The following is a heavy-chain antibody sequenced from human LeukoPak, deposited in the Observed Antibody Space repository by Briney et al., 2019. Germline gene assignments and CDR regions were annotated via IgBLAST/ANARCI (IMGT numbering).Heavy chain of an antibody. CDR2: INTSGGST. J-gene: IGHJ4*02. Sequence: GASVKVSFKGSGYTFTSYYMHWVRQGPGQGGEGRGIINTSGGSTSYAQKFQGRVTMTRHTSTSTVYMELSSLTSEDTAVYYCARLDDSSGYSHFDYWGQGTLVTVSS. CDR3: ARLDDSSGYSHFDY. V-gene: IGHV1-46*01. D-gene: IGHD3-22*01. CDR1: GYTFTSYY.